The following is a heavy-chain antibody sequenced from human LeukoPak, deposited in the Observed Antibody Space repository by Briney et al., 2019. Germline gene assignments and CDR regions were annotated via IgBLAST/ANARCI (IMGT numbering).Heavy chain of an antibody. CDR1: GGSISSSSYY. V-gene: IGHV4-39*01. J-gene: IGHJ4*02. CDR2: IYYSGST. D-gene: IGHD5-18*01. Sequence: PSETLSLTCTVSGGSISSSSYYWGWIRQPPGKGLEWIGNIYYSGSTYYNPSLKSRVTISVDTSKNQFSLKLSSVTAVDTAVYYCAKSDTALVPDDWGQGTLVTVSS. CDR3: AKSDTALVPDD.